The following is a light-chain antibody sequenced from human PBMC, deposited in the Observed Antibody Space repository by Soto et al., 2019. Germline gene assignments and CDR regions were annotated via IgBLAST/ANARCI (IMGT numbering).Light chain of an antibody. V-gene: IGLV1-40*01. CDR3: QSYDSSLSGSGV. CDR2: ANN. Sequence: QSALTQPPSVSGAPGQRVTISCSGSSSNIGAGYDVHWYQQLPGTAPKLLISANNIRPSGVPDRFSGSKSGTSASLAITGLQAEDEADYYCQSYDSSLSGSGVFGRGTKVTVL. CDR1: SSNIGAGYD. J-gene: IGLJ3*02.